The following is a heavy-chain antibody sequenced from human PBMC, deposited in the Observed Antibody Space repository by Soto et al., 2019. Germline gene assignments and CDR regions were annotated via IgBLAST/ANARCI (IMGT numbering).Heavy chain of an antibody. V-gene: IGHV3-15*01. J-gene: IGHJ4*02. Sequence: EVQLVESGGGLVKPGGSLRLSCAASGFTFSNAWMSWVRQAPGKGLEWVGRIKSKTDGGTTDYAAPVKGRFTISRDDSKNTLYLQMNSLKTEDTAVYYCTTNDEFDFGVVIYWGQGTLVTVSS. CDR3: TTNDEFDFGVVIY. CDR2: IKSKTDGGTT. D-gene: IGHD3-3*01. CDR1: GFTFSNAW.